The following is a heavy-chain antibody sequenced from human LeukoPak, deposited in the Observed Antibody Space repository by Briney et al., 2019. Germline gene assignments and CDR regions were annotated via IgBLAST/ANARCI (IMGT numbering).Heavy chain of an antibody. CDR1: GYTFTGYY. J-gene: IGHJ4*02. Sequence: ASVKVSCKASGYTFTGYYTHWVRQAPGQGLEWMGWINPNSGGTNYAQKFQGRVTMTRDTSISTAYMELSRLRSDGTAVYYCARARGWELSYYFDYWGQGTLVTVSS. CDR3: ARARGWELSYYFDY. D-gene: IGHD1-26*01. V-gene: IGHV1-2*02. CDR2: INPNSGGT.